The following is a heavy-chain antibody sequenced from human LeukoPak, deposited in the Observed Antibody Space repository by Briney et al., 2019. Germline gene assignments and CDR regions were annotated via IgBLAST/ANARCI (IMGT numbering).Heavy chain of an antibody. V-gene: IGHV4-39*01. Sequence: PSETLSLTCTVSGGSISSSSYYWGWIRQPPGKGLEWIGSIYYSGSTYYNPSLKSRVTISVDTSKNQFSLKLSSVTAADTAVYYCARHNWNLGNWFDPWGQGTLVTVSS. CDR3: ARHNWNLGNWFDP. CDR2: IYYSGST. J-gene: IGHJ5*02. CDR1: GGSISSSSYY. D-gene: IGHD1-20*01.